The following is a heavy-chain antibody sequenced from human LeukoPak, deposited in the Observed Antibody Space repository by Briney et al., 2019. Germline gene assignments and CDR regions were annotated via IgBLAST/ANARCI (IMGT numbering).Heavy chain of an antibody. V-gene: IGHV4-34*01. Sequence: SETLSLTCAVYGGSFSSYYWSWIRQPPGKGLEWIGEINHSGSTNYNPSLKSRVTISVDTSKNQFSLKLSSVTAADTAVYYCARDHEGGADYWGQGTLVTVSS. J-gene: IGHJ4*02. CDR1: GGSFSSYY. CDR3: ARDHEGGADY. D-gene: IGHD1-14*01. CDR2: INHSGST.